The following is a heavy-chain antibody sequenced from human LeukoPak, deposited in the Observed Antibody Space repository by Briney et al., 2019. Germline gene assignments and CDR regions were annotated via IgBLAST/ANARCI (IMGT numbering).Heavy chain of an antibody. J-gene: IGHJ4*02. V-gene: IGHV4-38-2*02. D-gene: IGHD1-26*01. CDR3: ARHGSGSSDY. CDR1: GYSVSRDYY. CDR2: INHSGST. Sequence: SETLSLTCTVSGYSVSRDYYWGWIRQPPGKGLEWIGEINHSGSTNYNPSLKSRVTISVDTSKNQFSLKLSSVTAADTAVYYCARHGSGSSDYWGQGTLVTVSS.